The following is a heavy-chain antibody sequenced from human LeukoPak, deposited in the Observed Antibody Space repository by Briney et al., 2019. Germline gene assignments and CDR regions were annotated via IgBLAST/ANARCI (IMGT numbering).Heavy chain of an antibody. CDR3: ARGGEYCSSTSCYYDS. J-gene: IGHJ4*02. Sequence: PSETLSLTCTVSGGSISSYYWSWIRQPAGKGLEWIGRIYTSGSTNYNPSLKSRVTMSVDTSKNQFSLKLSSVTAADTAVYYCARGGEYCSSTSCYYDSWGRGTLVTVSS. CDR1: GGSISSYY. V-gene: IGHV4-4*07. CDR2: IYTSGST. D-gene: IGHD2-2*01.